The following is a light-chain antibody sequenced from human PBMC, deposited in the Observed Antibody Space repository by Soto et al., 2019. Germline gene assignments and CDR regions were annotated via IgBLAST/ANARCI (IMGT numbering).Light chain of an antibody. CDR3: QQRGKWPRT. Sequence: EIVLTQSPATLSLSPGERATLSCRASQSVSSYLAWYQQKPGQAPRLLIYGASNRATDIPARFSGSGSGTDFTLTISSLESEDLAVYYCQQRGKWPRTFGQGTKLEIK. CDR2: GAS. J-gene: IGKJ2*01. CDR1: QSVSSY. V-gene: IGKV3-11*01.